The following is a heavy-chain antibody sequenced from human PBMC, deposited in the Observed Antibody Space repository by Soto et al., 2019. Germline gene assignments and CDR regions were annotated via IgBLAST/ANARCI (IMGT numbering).Heavy chain of an antibody. CDR3: AADVKSYSNFLDY. D-gene: IGHD4-4*01. CDR1: GFTFTSSA. Sequence: SVKVSCKASGFTFTSSAVQWVRQARGQRLEWIGWIVVGSGNTNYAQKFQERVTITRDMSTSTAYMELSSLRSEDTAVYYCAADVKSYSNFLDYWGQGTLVTVSS. J-gene: IGHJ4*02. CDR2: IVVGSGNT. V-gene: IGHV1-58*01.